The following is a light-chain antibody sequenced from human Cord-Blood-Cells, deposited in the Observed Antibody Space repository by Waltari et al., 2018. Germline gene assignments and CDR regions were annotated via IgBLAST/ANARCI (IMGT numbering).Light chain of an antibody. Sequence: DIVMIHSPDYLAVSLGESATITCTSSQSVLYSSNNKNYLAWYQQKPGQPPKLLIYWASTRESGVPDRFSGSGSGTDFTLTISSLQAEDVAVYYCQQYYSTPYTFGQGTKLEIK. CDR3: QQYYSTPYT. J-gene: IGKJ2*01. V-gene: IGKV4-1*01. CDR2: WAS. CDR1: QSVLYSSNNKNY.